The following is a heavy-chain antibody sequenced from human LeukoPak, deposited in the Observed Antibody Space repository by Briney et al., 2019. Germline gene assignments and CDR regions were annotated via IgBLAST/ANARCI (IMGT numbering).Heavy chain of an antibody. Sequence: PSETLSLTCAVYGGSFSGYYWSWIRQPPGKGLEWIGEINHSGSTNYNPSLKSRVTISVDTSKNQFSLKLSSVTAADTAVYYCVRDLPKNYYYYYGMDVWGQGTTVTVSS. V-gene: IGHV4-34*01. CDR2: INHSGST. J-gene: IGHJ6*02. CDR1: GGSFSGYY. CDR3: VRDLPKNYYYYYGMDV.